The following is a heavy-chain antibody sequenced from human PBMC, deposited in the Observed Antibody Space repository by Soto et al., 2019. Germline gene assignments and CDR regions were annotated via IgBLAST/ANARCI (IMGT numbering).Heavy chain of an antibody. CDR3: ARDTKGSSYGPHSWYGMDV. CDR2: IWYDGSNK. CDR1: GFTFSSYG. D-gene: IGHD5-12*01. V-gene: IGHV3-33*01. J-gene: IGHJ6*02. Sequence: QVPLVESGGGVVQPGRSLRLSCAASGFTFSSYGMHWVRQAPGKGLEWVAVIWYDGSNKYYADSVKGRFTISRDNSKNTLYLQMNSRRAEDTAVYYCARDTKGSSYGPHSWYGMDVWGQGTTVTVS.